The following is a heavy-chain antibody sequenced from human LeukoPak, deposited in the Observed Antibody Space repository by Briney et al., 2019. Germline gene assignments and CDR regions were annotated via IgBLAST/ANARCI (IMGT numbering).Heavy chain of an antibody. V-gene: IGHV1-2*02. J-gene: IGHJ6*03. Sequence: VASVKVSCKASGYTFTGYYMHWVRQAPGQGLEWMGWINPNSGGTNYAQKFQGRVTMTRDTSISTAYMELSRLRSDDTAVYYCARVGELPRYYYYMDVWGKGTTVTISS. D-gene: IGHD3-10*01. CDR2: INPNSGGT. CDR3: ARVGELPRYYYYMDV. CDR1: GYTFTGYY.